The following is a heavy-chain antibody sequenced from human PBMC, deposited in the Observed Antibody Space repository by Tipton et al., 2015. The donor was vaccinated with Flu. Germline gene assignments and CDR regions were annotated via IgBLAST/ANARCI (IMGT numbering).Heavy chain of an antibody. Sequence: TLSLTCTASGGSISSYYWSWIRQPPGKGLEWIGYIYYSGSTNYNPSLKSRVTISVDTSKNQFSLKLSSVTAADTAVYYCAREVSGNAFDIWGQGTMVTVSS. V-gene: IGHV4-59*01. D-gene: IGHD1-14*01. CDR1: GGSISSYY. CDR3: AREVSGNAFDI. CDR2: IYYSGST. J-gene: IGHJ3*02.